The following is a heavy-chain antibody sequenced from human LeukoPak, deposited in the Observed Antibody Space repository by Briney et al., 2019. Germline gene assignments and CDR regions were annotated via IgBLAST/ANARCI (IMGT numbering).Heavy chain of an antibody. Sequence: SETLSLTCTVSGGSISSSSYYWGWIPQPPGKGLEWIGTIYPSRSTYHNPSLKSRVTISVDTSKNQFSLELSSVTAADTAVYYCARRSGNTGTTGAFDYWGQGTLLTVSS. CDR3: ARRSGNTGTTGAFDY. CDR2: IYPSRST. V-gene: IGHV4-39*01. CDR1: GGSISSSSYY. D-gene: IGHD1-1*01. J-gene: IGHJ4*02.